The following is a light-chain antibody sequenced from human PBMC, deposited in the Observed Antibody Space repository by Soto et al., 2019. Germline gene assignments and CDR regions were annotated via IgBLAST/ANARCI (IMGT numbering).Light chain of an antibody. CDR1: QNIINY. Sequence: DIQMTQSPSSLSASVGDRVTITCRASQNIINYLNWYQQKPGKAPKLLIYAASNLQSGVPSRFSGSGSATDFTLTISNVQPEDFATYYCQQSHSNPRTFGQGTKVDIK. CDR3: QQSHSNPRT. J-gene: IGKJ1*01. CDR2: AAS. V-gene: IGKV1-39*01.